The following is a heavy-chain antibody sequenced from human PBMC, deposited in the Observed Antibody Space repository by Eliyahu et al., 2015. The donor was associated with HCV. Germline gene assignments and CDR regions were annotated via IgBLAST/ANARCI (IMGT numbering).Heavy chain of an antibody. D-gene: IGHD5-18*01. CDR2: SGPRDSYT. J-gene: IGHJ4*02. V-gene: IGHV5-10-1*01. CDR3: ARLEYSEDY. Sequence: EVQLVQSGAEVKKXGEXXRISCXGXGSSXTSSXXSXVRQXPGKGLEWMGGSGPRDSYTNYSPSFQGHVTISADKSISTAYLQWSGLTASDTAMYYCARLEYSEDYWGQGTLVTVSS. CDR1: GSSXTSSX.